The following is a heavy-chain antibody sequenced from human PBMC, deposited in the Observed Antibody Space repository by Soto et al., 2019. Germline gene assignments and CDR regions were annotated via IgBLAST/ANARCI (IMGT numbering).Heavy chain of an antibody. CDR2: IYWNDDK. J-gene: IGHJ5*02. V-gene: IGHV2-5*01. CDR3: AHRRHSSSWYRSGHNWFDP. CDR1: GFSLSTSGVG. D-gene: IGHD6-13*01. Sequence: SGPTLVNPTQTLTLTCPFSGFSLSTSGVGVGWIRQPPGKALEWLAPIYWNDDKRYSPSLKSRLTITKDTSKNQVVLTMTNMDPVDTATYYCAHRRHSSSWYRSGHNWFDPWGQGTLVTVSS.